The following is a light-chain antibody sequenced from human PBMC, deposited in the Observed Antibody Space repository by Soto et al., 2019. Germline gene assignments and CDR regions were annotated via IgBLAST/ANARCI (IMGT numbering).Light chain of an antibody. Sequence: EIVMTQSPATLSVSPGERATLSCRASQSVSNNLAWYQQKPGQAPRLLIYGASTRATGIPARFSASGSGTDFTLTISSLQSEEFALYYCQQYDNWPRTFGQGTEVDIK. CDR3: QQYDNWPRT. CDR2: GAS. J-gene: IGKJ1*01. V-gene: IGKV3-15*01. CDR1: QSVSNN.